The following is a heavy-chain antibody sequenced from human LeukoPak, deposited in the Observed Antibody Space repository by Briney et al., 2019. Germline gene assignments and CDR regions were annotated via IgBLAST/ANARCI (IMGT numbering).Heavy chain of an antibody. CDR3: ANFGSGSYVGGFDY. D-gene: IGHD3-10*01. Sequence: GGSLRLSCAASGFTFSSYAMSWVRQAPGKGLEWVSAISGSGGSTYYADSVKGRFTISRDNSKNMLYLQMNSLRAEDTAVYYCANFGSGSYVGGFDYWGQGTLVTVSS. J-gene: IGHJ4*02. CDR2: ISGSGGST. CDR1: GFTFSSYA. V-gene: IGHV3-23*01.